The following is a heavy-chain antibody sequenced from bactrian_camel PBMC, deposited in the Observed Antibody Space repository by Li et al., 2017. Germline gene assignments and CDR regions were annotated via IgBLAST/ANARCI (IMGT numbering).Heavy chain of an antibody. D-gene: IGHD4*01. CDR2: IHRGGTIT. CDR3: NTIPCDRRIDVRIATVTWQRADFTD. J-gene: IGHJ6*01. V-gene: IGHV3S31*01. CDR1: GFTVSAYA. Sequence: VQLVESGGGLVQPGGSLRISCEASGFTVSAYAMSWVRQAPGKGLEWISVIHRGGTITYYADSVKGRFTISRDNAKNTLYLQLNGLKTEDTAMYYCNTIPCDRRIDVRIATVTWQRADFTDWGQGTQVTVS.